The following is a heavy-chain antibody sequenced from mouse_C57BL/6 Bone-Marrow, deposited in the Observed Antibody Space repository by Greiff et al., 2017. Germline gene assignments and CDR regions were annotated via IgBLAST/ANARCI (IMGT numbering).Heavy chain of an antibody. D-gene: IGHD1-1*01. CDR3: THYGSSPAWFAY. CDR1: GFNIKDDY. CDR2: IDPENGDT. J-gene: IGHJ3*01. Sequence: DVQLQESGAELVRPGASVKLSCTASGFNIKDDYMHWVKQRPEQGLEWIGWIDPENGDTEYASKFQGKATITADTSSNTAYLQLSSLTSGDTAVYYCTHYGSSPAWFAYWGQGTLVTVSA. V-gene: IGHV14-4*01.